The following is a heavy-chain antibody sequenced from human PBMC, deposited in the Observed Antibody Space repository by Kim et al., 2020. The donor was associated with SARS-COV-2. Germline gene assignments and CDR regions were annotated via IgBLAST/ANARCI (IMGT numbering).Heavy chain of an antibody. CDR2: ISSAGGT. Sequence: GGSLRLSCAASGFTFSSYDMHWVRQAPGKGLEWVSAISSAGGTNYSAAAMSRLFTITRNNTNTSLHQQINRRTGETAADYCSRGDSSSWDWAFVVWGQ. J-gene: IGHJ3*01. D-gene: IGHD6-13*01. CDR1: GFTFSSYD. V-gene: IGHV3-13*01. CDR3: SRGDSSSWDWAFVV.